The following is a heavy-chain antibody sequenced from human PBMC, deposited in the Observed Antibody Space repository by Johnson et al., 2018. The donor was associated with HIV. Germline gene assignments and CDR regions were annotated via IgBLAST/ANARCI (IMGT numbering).Heavy chain of an antibody. D-gene: IGHD5-24*01. CDR2: IGTAGDT. J-gene: IGHJ3*02. CDR3: ARAIGDGYPGMKAFDI. CDR1: GFTFSSYD. V-gene: IGHV3-13*01. Sequence: VQLVESGGGVVQPGRSLRLSCAASGFTFSSYDMHWVRQATGKGLEWVSAIGTAGDTYYPGSVKGRFTISRENAKNSLYLQMNSLRAGGTAVYYCARAIGDGYPGMKAFDIWGQGTMVTVSS.